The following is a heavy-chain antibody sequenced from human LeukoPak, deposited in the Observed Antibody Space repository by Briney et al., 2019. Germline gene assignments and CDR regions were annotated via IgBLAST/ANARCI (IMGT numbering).Heavy chain of an antibody. Sequence: GGSLRLSCAPSRFTFSNYWMHWVRPAPGKGLVWGSRINSYWNSPSSGESVKGRFPNSRDNAKNTLYLQMKSLRAEDTALFYCAKGGATVIDYWGQGTLVTVSS. J-gene: IGHJ4*02. CDR1: RFTFSNYW. CDR3: AKGGATVIDY. V-gene: IGHV3-74*01. D-gene: IGHD4-17*01. CDR2: INSYWNSP.